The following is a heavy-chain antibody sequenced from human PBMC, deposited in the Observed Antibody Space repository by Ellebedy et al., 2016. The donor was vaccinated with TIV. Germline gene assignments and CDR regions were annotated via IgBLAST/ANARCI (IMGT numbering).Heavy chain of an antibody. CDR1: GGSISSYY. D-gene: IGHD4-17*01. CDR2: IYYSGST. Sequence: SETLSLTCTVSGGSISSYYWSWIRQPPGKGLEWIGYIYYSGSTNYNPSLKSRVTISVDTSKNQFSLKLSSVTAADTAVYYCARSGDYGDYWLGASMEFDYWGQGTLVTVSS. J-gene: IGHJ4*02. CDR3: ARSGDYGDYWLGASMEFDY. V-gene: IGHV4-59*01.